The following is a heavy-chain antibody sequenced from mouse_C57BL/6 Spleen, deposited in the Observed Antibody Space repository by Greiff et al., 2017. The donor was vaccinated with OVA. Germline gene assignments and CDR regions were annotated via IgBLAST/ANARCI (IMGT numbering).Heavy chain of an antibody. CDR1: GFTFTDYY. J-gene: IGHJ2*01. V-gene: IGHV7-3*01. Sequence: EVQLVESGGGLVQPGGSLSLSCAASGFTFTDYYMSWVRQPPGKALEWLGFIRNKANGYTTEYSASVKGRFTISRDNSQSILYLQMNALRAEDSATDYCASGDGYPYYFDYWGQGTTLTVSS. CDR2: IRNKANGYTT. D-gene: IGHD2-3*01. CDR3: ASGDGYPYYFDY.